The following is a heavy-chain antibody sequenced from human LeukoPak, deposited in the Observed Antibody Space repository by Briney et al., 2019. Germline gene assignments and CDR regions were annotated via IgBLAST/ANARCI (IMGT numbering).Heavy chain of an antibody. Sequence: SETLSLTCAVYGGSFSGYYWSWIRQPPGKGLEWIGEINHSGSTNYNPSLKSRVTISVDTSKNQSSLKLSSVTAADTAVYYRARNRVVRVYYGSGSYYKPDYWGQGTLVTVSS. D-gene: IGHD3-10*01. CDR2: INHSGST. CDR1: GGSFSGYY. V-gene: IGHV4-34*01. J-gene: IGHJ4*02. CDR3: ARNRVVRVYYGSGSYYKPDY.